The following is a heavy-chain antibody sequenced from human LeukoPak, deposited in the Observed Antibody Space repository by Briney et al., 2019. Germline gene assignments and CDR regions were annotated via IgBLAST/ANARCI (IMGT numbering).Heavy chain of an antibody. D-gene: IGHD4/OR15-4a*01. V-gene: IGHV3-66*01. CDR2: LYSGGAT. J-gene: IGHJ4*02. CDR3: TRDSANYHFAY. CDR1: GFTVKDNF. Sequence: GGSLRLSCAASGFTVKDNFMSWVRQAPGKGLEWVSVLYSGGATYYADSVKGRYTISRDNSKNIVFLQMNDLRTEDTAFYYCTRDSANYHFAYWGQGALVTVSS.